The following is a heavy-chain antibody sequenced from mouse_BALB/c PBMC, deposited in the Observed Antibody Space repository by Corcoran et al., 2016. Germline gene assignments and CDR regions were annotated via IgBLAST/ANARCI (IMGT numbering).Heavy chain of an antibody. CDR3: ARWDWYFDV. J-gene: IGHJ1*01. CDR1: GFNIKDTY. Sequence: EVQLQQSGAELVKPGASVKLSCTASGFNIKDTYMHWVKQRPEQGLEWIGRIDPANGNTKYDPKFQGKATITTDTTSNTAYLQLSSLTSEDTAVYYCARWDWYFDVWGAGTTVTVSS. CDR2: IDPANGNT. V-gene: IGHV14-3*02.